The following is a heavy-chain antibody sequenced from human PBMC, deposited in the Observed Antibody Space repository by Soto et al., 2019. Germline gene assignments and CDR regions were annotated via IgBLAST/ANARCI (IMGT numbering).Heavy chain of an antibody. V-gene: IGHV1-18*01. CDR2: ISAFNDYT. CDR1: GYTFNKYG. Sequence: QAQLVQSGGEVKRPGASVKVSCKASGYTFNKYGFNWVRQAPGQGLEWMGRISAFNDYTNLAQKFQGRITLTTDASTNTAYMEQQILRSDDTAMYYCARGRGVVIPAGTPDAFDVWGQGTMVTVSS. J-gene: IGHJ3*01. D-gene: IGHD6-13*01. CDR3: ARGRGVVIPAGTPDAFDV.